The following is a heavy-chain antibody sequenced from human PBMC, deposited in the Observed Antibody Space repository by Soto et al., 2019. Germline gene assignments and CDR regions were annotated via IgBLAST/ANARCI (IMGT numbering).Heavy chain of an antibody. D-gene: IGHD6-6*01. V-gene: IGHV3-33*01. CDR1: GFTFSSYG. J-gene: IGHJ6*03. Sequence: GGSLRLSCAASGFTFSSYGMHWVRQAPGKGLEWVAVIWYDGSNKYYADSVKGRFTISRDNSKNTLYLQMNSLRAEDTAVYYCARDPALSSIAALNYYYYYMDVWGKGTTVTVS. CDR2: IWYDGSNK. CDR3: ARDPALSSIAALNYYYYYMDV.